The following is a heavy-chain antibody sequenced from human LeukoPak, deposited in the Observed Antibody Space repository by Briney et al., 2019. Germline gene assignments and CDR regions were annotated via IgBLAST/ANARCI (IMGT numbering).Heavy chain of an antibody. J-gene: IGHJ4*02. Sequence: ASVKVSCKASGYTFTSYGISWVRQAPGQGLEWKGWISAYNGNTNYAQKLQGRVTMTTDTSTSTVYMELRSLRSDDTAVYYCARDSLSIVVVPAADYWGQGTLVTVSS. CDR1: GYTFTSYG. CDR3: ARDSLSIVVVPAADY. D-gene: IGHD2-2*01. CDR2: ISAYNGNT. V-gene: IGHV1-18*01.